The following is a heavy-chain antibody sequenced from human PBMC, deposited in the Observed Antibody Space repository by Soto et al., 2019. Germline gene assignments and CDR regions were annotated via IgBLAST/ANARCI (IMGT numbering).Heavy chain of an antibody. CDR3: ATVGAFSSSWYYFYY. CDR1: GFTFSSYA. J-gene: IGHJ4*02. V-gene: IGHV3-23*01. Sequence: EVQLLESGGGLVQRGGSLRLSCTASGFTFSSYAMSWVRQAPGKGLEWVSGISGSGGITDYADAVKGRFTISRDNSKNPLYLQMNSLRADDTAVYYCATVGAFSSSWYYFYYWGQGTLVTVSS. D-gene: IGHD6-13*01. CDR2: ISGSGGIT.